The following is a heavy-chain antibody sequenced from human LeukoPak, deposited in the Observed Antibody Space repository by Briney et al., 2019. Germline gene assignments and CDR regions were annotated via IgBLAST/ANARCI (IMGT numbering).Heavy chain of an antibody. CDR2: ITSSSTI. J-gene: IGHJ6*02. Sequence: GGSLRLSCAASGFTFRSYSMSWVRQAPGMGLEWVSYITSSSTIYYADSVKGRFTISRDNAKNSLYLQMNSLRAEDTAVYYCARERIDSNTFMYGMDVWGQGTTVTVSS. D-gene: IGHD2-15*01. CDR1: GFTFRSYS. V-gene: IGHV3-48*04. CDR3: ARERIDSNTFMYGMDV.